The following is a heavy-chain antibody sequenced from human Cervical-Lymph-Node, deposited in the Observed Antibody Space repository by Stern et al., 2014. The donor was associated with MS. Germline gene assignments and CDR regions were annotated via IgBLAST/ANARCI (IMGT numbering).Heavy chain of an antibody. CDR1: GYTFTSYY. CDR2: INPSGGST. Sequence: QVQLVQSGAEVKKPGASVKVSCKASGYTFTSYYMHWVRQAPGQGLEWMGIINPSGGSTSYAQKFQGRVTMTRDTSTSTVYMELSSLRSEDTAVYYCARDGRAAAGTEYYFDYWGQGTLVTVSS. CDR3: ARDGRAAAGTEYYFDY. V-gene: IGHV1-46*01. J-gene: IGHJ4*02. D-gene: IGHD6-13*01.